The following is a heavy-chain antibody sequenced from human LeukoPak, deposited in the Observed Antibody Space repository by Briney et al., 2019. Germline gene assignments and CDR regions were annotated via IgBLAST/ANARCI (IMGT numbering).Heavy chain of an antibody. J-gene: IGHJ3*02. CDR3: ARAYCRGGSCYSGDAFDI. CDR1: GFTFSSYS. Sequence: GGSLRLSCAASGFTFSSYSMNWVRQAPGKGLEWVSFISSSSSYIYYADSVKGRFTISRDNAKNSLYLQMNRLRAEDTAVYYCARAYCRGGSCYSGDAFDIWGQGTMVTVSS. D-gene: IGHD2-15*01. V-gene: IGHV3-21*01. CDR2: ISSSSSYI.